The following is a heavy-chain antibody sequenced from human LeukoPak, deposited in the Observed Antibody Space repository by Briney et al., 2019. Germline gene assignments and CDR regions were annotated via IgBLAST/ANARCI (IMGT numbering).Heavy chain of an antibody. J-gene: IGHJ4*02. D-gene: IGHD2-15*01. CDR1: GDSMTSSSYY. Sequence: SETLSLTCTVSGDSMTSSSYYWGWIRQPAGKGLEWIGRIYTSGSTNYNPSLKSRVTMSVDTSKNQFSLKLSSVTAADTAVYYCARLSGGIIDYWGQGTLVTVSS. CDR3: ARLSGGIIDY. V-gene: IGHV4-61*02. CDR2: IYTSGST.